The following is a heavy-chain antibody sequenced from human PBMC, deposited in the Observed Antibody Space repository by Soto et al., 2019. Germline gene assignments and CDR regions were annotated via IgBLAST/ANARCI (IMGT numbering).Heavy chain of an antibody. Sequence: SETLSLTCTVSGGSISSDGYYWSWLRQHPGKGLEWSGYIYYSGSTYYNPTLKSRVTITVNTSKNQFSLKMSSVTAADTAVYYCARVKHNSYDSSGHPCDYWGQGTLVTVSS. CDR2: IYYSGST. J-gene: IGHJ4*02. D-gene: IGHD3-22*01. V-gene: IGHV4-31*03. CDR1: GGSISSDGYY. CDR3: ARVKHNSYDSSGHPCDY.